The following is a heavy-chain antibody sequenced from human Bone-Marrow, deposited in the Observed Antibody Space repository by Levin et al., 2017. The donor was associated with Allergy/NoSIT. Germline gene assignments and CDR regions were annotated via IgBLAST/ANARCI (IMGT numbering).Heavy chain of an antibody. J-gene: IGHJ4*02. V-gene: IGHV1-69*01. CDR2: IIPIFGTA. D-gene: IGHD2-2*02. Sequence: KISCKASGGTFSSYAISWVRQAPGQGLEWMGGIIPIFGTANYAQKFQGRVTITADESTSTAYMELSSLRSEDTAVYYCASLGYCSSTSCYSLTVLDDWGQGTLVTVSS. CDR3: ASLGYCSSTSCYSLTVLDD. CDR1: GGTFSSYA.